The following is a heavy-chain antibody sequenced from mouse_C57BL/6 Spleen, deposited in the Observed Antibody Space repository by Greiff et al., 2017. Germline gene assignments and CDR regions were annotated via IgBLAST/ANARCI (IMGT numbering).Heavy chain of an antibody. CDR1: GYAFSSSW. CDR3: EKSARYYGYGPSDMDD. Sequence: QVQLQQSGPELVKPGASVKISCKASGYAFSSSWMNWVKQRPGKGLEWIGRIYPGDGDTNYNGKFKGKATLTVDKSSSTAYMQLSSLTSEDSAVYAVEKSARYYGYGPSDMDDWGQGTTVTVSS. D-gene: IGHD1-1*01. CDR2: IYPGDGDT. J-gene: IGHJ4*01. V-gene: IGHV1-82*01.